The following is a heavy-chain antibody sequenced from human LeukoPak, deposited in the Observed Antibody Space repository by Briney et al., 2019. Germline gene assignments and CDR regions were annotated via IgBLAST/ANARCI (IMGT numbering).Heavy chain of an antibody. CDR3: ARAPTATTEFDY. CDR2: LYSGGST. CDR1: GSTVSSSY. D-gene: IGHD4-11*01. Sequence: QPGGSLRLSCAASGSTVSSSYMSWVRQAPGKGLEWVSALYSGGSTYYADSVKGRFTISRDNSKNTLYLQMDSLRAEDTAIYYCARAPTATTEFDYWGQGTLVTVSS. V-gene: IGHV3-66*01. J-gene: IGHJ4*02.